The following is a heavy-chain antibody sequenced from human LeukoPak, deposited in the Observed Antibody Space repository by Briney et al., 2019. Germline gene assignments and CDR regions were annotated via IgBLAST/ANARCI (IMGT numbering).Heavy chain of an antibody. CDR3: ARGESNYDSLTGYLDY. V-gene: IGHV1-46*03. D-gene: IGHD3-9*01. CDR2: INPSGGST. J-gene: IGHJ4*02. CDR1: GYTFTSYY. Sequence: ASVKVSCKASGYTFTSYYMHWVRQAPGQGLEWMGIINPSGGSTIYAQKLEGRVTMTRDTSTSTVNMELSSLRSEDTAVYYCARGESNYDSLTGYLDYWGQGTLVTVSS.